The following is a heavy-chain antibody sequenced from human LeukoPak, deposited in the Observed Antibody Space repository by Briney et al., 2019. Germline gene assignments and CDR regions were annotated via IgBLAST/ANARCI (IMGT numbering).Heavy chain of an antibody. V-gene: IGHV3-74*01. CDR2: INSDGSSI. CDR3: ARTRYSGSQIDY. Sequence: GGSLRLSCAASGFTFNNYWMHWVRQAPGKGLVWVSRINSDGSSIACADSVKGRFTISRDSAKNTLYLQMNSLRVDDTAVYYCARTRYSGSQIDYWGQGTLVTVSS. D-gene: IGHD1-26*01. J-gene: IGHJ4*02. CDR1: GFTFNNYW.